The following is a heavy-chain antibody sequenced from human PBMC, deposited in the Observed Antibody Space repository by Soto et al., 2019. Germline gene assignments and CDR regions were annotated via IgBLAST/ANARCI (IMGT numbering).Heavy chain of an antibody. Sequence: GESLKISCKGSGYSFTSYWIAWVRQMPGKGLEWMGIIYPGDSDTRYSPSFQGQVTISADKSISTAYLQWSSLKASDTAMYYCARHGSEIVGPTTYLYYFYGMDVWGQGTTVT. D-gene: IGHD1-26*01. CDR3: ARHGSEIVGPTTYLYYFYGMDV. CDR2: IYPGDSDT. V-gene: IGHV5-51*01. J-gene: IGHJ6*02. CDR1: GYSFTSYW.